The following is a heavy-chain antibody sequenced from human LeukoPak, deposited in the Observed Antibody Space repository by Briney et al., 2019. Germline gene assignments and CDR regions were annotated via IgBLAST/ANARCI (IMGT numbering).Heavy chain of an antibody. CDR1: GGSISSGSYY. J-gene: IGHJ5*02. CDR3: ARSIPSSGYINWFDP. Sequence: SETLSLTCTVSGGSISSGSYYWSWIRQPAGKGLEWIGRIYTSGSTNYNPSLKSRVTISVDTSKNQFSLKLSSVTAADTAVYYCARSIPSSGYINWFDPWGRGTLVTVSS. V-gene: IGHV4-61*02. CDR2: IYTSGST. D-gene: IGHD3-22*01.